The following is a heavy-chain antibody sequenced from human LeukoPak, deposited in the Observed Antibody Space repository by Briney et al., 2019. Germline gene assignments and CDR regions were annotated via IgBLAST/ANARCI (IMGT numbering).Heavy chain of an antibody. CDR2: ISWDGGST. CDR1: GFTFDDYA. Sequence: TGGSLRLSCAASGFTFDDYAMHWVRQAPGKGPEWVSLISWDGGSTYYADSVKGRFTISRDNSKNSLYLQMNSLRAEDTALYYCAKDNGHNAFDIWGQGTMVTVSS. CDR3: AKDNGHNAFDI. J-gene: IGHJ3*02. V-gene: IGHV3-43D*04.